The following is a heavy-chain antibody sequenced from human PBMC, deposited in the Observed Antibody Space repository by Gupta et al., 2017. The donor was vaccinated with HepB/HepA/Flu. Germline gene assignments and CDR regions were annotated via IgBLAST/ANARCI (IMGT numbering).Heavy chain of an antibody. J-gene: IGHJ5*02. CDR3: ARERRDGNNLGWFDP. Sequence: QVQLQESGPGLVKPSETLSLTCTVSGGSISNYYWSWIRLPPGKGLEWIGYIYYTASTNYNPSLKSRVTISVDTSKNQFSLKLTSVTAADTAVYYCARERRDGNNLGWFDPWGQGTLVTVAS. CDR1: GGSISNYY. V-gene: IGHV4-59*01. D-gene: IGHD5-24*01. CDR2: IYYTAST.